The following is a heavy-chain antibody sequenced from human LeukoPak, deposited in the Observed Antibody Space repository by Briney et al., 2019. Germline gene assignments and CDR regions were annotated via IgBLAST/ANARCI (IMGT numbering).Heavy chain of an antibody. Sequence: ASVKVSCKASGYTFTGYYMHWVRQAPGQGLEWMGWIIPNSGGTNYAQKFQGRVTMARDTSITTAYMELSRLRSDDTAVYYCARGGPAIEGLDFFDYWGQGTLVTVSS. CDR1: GYTFTGYY. CDR2: IIPNSGGT. D-gene: IGHD3-16*01. CDR3: ARGGPAIEGLDFFDY. V-gene: IGHV1-2*02. J-gene: IGHJ4*02.